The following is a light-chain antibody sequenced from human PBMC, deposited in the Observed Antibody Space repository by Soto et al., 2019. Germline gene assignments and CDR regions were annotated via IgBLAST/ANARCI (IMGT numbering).Light chain of an antibody. Sequence: QSVLTQPPSASGSPGQSVTISCIGTASDIGRYNYVPWYQHHPGKAPKLIIYEVTKRPSGVPDRFSGSKSGNTASLTVSGLQADAEADYYCNSYVGSNNYVFGTGTKVTVL. CDR3: NSYVGSNNYV. CDR1: ASDIGRYNY. V-gene: IGLV2-8*01. CDR2: EVT. J-gene: IGLJ1*01.